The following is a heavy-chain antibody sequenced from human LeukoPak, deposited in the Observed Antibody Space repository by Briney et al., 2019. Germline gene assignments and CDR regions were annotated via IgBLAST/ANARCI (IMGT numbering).Heavy chain of an antibody. J-gene: IGHJ3*02. V-gene: IGHV3-30-3*01. CDR2: ISYDASNK. D-gene: IGHD3-22*01. CDR3: ARDMIVVVMGDAFDI. Sequence: GRSLRLSCAASGFTFSSYAMHWVRQAPGKGLEWVAVISYDASNKYYGDSVKGRFTISRDNAKNSLYLQMNSLRAEDTAVYYCARDMIVVVMGDAFDIWGQGTMVTVSS. CDR1: GFTFSSYA.